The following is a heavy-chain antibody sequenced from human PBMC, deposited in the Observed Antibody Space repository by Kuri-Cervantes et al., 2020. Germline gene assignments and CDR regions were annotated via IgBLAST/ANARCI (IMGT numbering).Heavy chain of an antibody. Sequence: GESLKISCAASGFTFSSYGTHWVRQAPGKGLEWVAVIWYDGSNKYYADSVKGRFTISRDNSKNTLYLQMNSLRAEDTAVYYCARDMVRGVIDYWGQGTLVTVSS. J-gene: IGHJ4*02. D-gene: IGHD3-10*01. CDR2: IWYDGSNK. CDR3: ARDMVRGVIDY. V-gene: IGHV3-33*01. CDR1: GFTFSSYG.